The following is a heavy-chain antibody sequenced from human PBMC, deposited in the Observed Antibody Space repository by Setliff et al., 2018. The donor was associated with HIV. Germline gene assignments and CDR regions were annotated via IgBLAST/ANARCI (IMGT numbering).Heavy chain of an antibody. Sequence: GGSLTLSCAASGFTFSSYNMNWVRQAPGKGLEWVSSISSSSNYIYYADSVRGRFTVSIANSKNSLWLQLDSLKVEATALYFCVRSLPGTSSTYSCAFDFWGQGAPVTVSS. CDR3: VRSLPGTSSTYSCAFDF. J-gene: IGHJ4*02. D-gene: IGHD3-16*01. V-gene: IGHV3-21*01. CDR2: ISSSSNYI. CDR1: GFTFSSYN.